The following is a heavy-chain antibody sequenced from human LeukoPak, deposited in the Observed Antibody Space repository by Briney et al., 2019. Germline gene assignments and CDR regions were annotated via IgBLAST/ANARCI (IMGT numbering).Heavy chain of an antibody. Sequence: SVKVSCRASGGTFSSYAISWGRQAPGQGLEWMGRIIPILGIANYAQKFQGRVTITADKSTSTAYMELSSLRSEDTAVHYCARGGDYYDSSGYYRYDAFDIWGQGTMVTVSS. J-gene: IGHJ3*02. V-gene: IGHV1-69*04. CDR1: GGTFSSYA. D-gene: IGHD3-22*01. CDR3: ARGGDYYDSSGYYRYDAFDI. CDR2: IIPILGIA.